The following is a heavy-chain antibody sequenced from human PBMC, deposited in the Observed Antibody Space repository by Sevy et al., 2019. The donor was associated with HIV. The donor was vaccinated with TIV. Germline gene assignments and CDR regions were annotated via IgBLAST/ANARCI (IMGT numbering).Heavy chain of an antibody. J-gene: IGHJ6*02. D-gene: IGHD1-26*01. CDR2: IKQDGSEK. V-gene: IGHV3-7*03. Sequence: GGSLRLSCAASEFTFSYYWMTWVRQAPGKGLEWVANIKQDGSEKYYVDSVKGRFTISRDNAKNSLYLQMNSLRAEDTALYYWGGRDIYSIPPAGMDVWGQGTTVTVSS. CDR1: EFTFSYYW. CDR3: GGRDIYSIPPAGMDV.